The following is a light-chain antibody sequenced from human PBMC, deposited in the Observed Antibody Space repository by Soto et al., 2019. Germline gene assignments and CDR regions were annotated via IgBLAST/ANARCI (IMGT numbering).Light chain of an antibody. J-gene: IGKJ1*01. CDR2: GAS. CDR3: QQYNDWPWT. Sequence: EIVMAQSPATLSVSPGERATLSCRASQTVGSNLAWYQQKVGQTPRLLIYGASTRATGIPVTFSGSGSGTEFTLTINSLQSEDLAVYYCQQYNDWPWTFGQGTKVEVK. CDR1: QTVGSN. V-gene: IGKV3-15*01.